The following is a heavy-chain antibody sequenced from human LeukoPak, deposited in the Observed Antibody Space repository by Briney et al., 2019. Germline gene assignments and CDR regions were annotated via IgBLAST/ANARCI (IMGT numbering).Heavy chain of an antibody. J-gene: IGHJ4*02. V-gene: IGHV1-18*01. CDR1: GYTSNKFG. CDR2: INTYNGNT. Sequence: ASVKVSCKASGYTSNKFGMSWARQAPGQGLEWLGWINTYNGNTKLGEKFQGRVTMTTDTSTSIVYMELTSLRTDGTAVYFCARDTPQHLKRFDYWGQGTLITVSS. CDR3: ARDTPQHLKRFDY. D-gene: IGHD6-13*01.